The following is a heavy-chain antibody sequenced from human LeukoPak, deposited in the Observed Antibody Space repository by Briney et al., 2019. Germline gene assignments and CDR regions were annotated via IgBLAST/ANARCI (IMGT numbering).Heavy chain of an antibody. J-gene: IGHJ4*02. CDR3: TTSYTVTTEFDY. V-gene: IGHV3-23*01. Sequence: GGSLTLSCAASGFTFINYAMTWVRQAPGKGLEWVSAISGSGGSTYYADSVKGRFTISRDNSKNTLYLQMNSLRAEDTTVYYCTTSYTVTTEFDYWGQGTLVTVSS. CDR2: ISGSGGST. D-gene: IGHD4-17*01. CDR1: GFTFINYA.